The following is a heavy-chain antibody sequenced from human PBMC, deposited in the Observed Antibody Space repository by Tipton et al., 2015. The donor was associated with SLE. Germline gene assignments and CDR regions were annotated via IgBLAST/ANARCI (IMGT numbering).Heavy chain of an antibody. D-gene: IGHD2-2*01. CDR1: GGSFSGYY. Sequence: TLSLTCAVSGGSFSGYYWSWFRQPPGKGLEWIGEINPSGYADYHPSLASRVTMSVDTSRKQFSLNLNSVTAADTAVYYCARSRPWRIPAASNRYNWFDPWGQGTLVTVSS. J-gene: IGHJ5*02. CDR2: INPSGYA. V-gene: IGHV4-34*01. CDR3: ARSRPWRIPAASNRYNWFDP.